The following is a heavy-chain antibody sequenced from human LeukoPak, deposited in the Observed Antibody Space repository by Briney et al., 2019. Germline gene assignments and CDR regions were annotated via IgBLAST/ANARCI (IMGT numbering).Heavy chain of an antibody. CDR1: GFTFIDYD. J-gene: IGHJ4*02. CDR2: IGIRGDT. CDR3: ARGGIRVSGIDEFDY. D-gene: IGHD6-19*01. V-gene: IGHV3-13*01. Sequence: HTGGSLRLSCAASGFTFIDYDMHWVRQVIGKGLEWVSAIGIRGDTHYSGSVKGRFTISRENAESSLYLQMNSLRAEDTAVYYCARGGIRVSGIDEFDYWGQGTLVTVSS.